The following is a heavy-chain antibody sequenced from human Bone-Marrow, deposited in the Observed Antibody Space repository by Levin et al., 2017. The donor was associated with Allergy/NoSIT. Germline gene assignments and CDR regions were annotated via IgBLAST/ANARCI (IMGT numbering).Heavy chain of an antibody. D-gene: IGHD3-9*01. V-gene: IGHV4-59*01. CDR1: GGSISSYY. Sequence: SETLSLTCTVSGGSISSYYWSWIRQPPGKGLEWIGYIYYSGSTNYNPSLKSRVTISVDTSKNQFSLKLSSVTAADTAVYYCARSTYYDMSEGPNYYYYYMDVWGKGTTVTVSS. CDR2: IYYSGST. CDR3: ARSTYYDMSEGPNYYYYYMDV. J-gene: IGHJ6*03.